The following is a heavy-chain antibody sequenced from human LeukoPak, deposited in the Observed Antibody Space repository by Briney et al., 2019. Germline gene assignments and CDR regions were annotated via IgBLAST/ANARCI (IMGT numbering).Heavy chain of an antibody. V-gene: IGHV1-18*01. CDR2: ISAYNGNT. CDR3: NCPGSEDDL. J-gene: IGHJ5*02. D-gene: IGHD1-1*01. Sequence: ASVKVSCKASGYTFTGYGISWVRQAPGQGLEWMGWISAYNGNTNYAQKLEGRVTLTTDTSTSTLYMELRSLKTEDTARYYCNCPGSEDDLWGQGTFVTVSS. CDR1: GYTFTGYG.